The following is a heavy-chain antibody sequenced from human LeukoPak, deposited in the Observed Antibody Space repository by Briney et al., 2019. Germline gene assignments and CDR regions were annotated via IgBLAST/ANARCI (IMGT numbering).Heavy chain of an antibody. J-gene: IGHJ6*03. V-gene: IGHV1-69*05. CDR2: IIPIFGTA. CDR1: GGTFSSYA. D-gene: IGHD2-8*01. Sequence: GSSVKVSCKASGGTFSSYAISWVRQAPGQGLEWMGGIIPIFGTANYAQKFQGRVTITTDESTSTAYMELSSLRSEDTAVYYCARDLRNGPYYYYYMDVWGKGTTVTVSS. CDR3: ARDLRNGPYYYYYMDV.